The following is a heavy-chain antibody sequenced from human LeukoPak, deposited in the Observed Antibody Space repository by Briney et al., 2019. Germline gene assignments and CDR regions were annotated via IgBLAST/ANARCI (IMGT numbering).Heavy chain of an antibody. D-gene: IGHD5-18*01. V-gene: IGHV3-33*08. J-gene: IGHJ6*02. CDR2: IWYDGSNK. CDR3: ARDRVRDTAIDLQYYYYYYVMDV. Sequence: PGRSLRLSCAASGFTFSSYAMHWVRQAPGKGLEWVAVIWYDGSNKYYADSVKGRFTIYRDNSKNTLYLQMNSLRAEDTAVYYCARDRVRDTAIDLQYYYYYYVMDVWGQGTTVTVSS. CDR1: GFTFSSYA.